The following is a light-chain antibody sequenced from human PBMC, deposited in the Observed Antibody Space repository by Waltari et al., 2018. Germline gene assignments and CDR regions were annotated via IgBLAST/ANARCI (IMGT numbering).Light chain of an antibody. Sequence: EEVMKQSPATLSVSPGQRATLSCRASHSVSTNVACYQQKPGQAPRLLIYGASSRATDIPARFSGSGSGTEFSLTISSLQSEDFAVYFCQQYDNWPPWTFGQGTKVEIK. CDR3: QQYDNWPPWT. V-gene: IGKV3-15*01. J-gene: IGKJ1*01. CDR1: HSVSTN. CDR2: GAS.